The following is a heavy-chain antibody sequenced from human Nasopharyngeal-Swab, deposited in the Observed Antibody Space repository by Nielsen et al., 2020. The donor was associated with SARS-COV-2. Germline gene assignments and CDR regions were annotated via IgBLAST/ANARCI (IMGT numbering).Heavy chain of an antibody. CDR1: GFTFSNYW. D-gene: IGHD3-22*01. J-gene: IGHJ4*02. Sequence: GESLKISCAASGFTFSNYWMSWVRQAPGKGLEWVANIKQDGSEKYYLDSVRGRFTISRDNAKNSLFLQMNSLRAEDTAVYYCASHLSYYDRSGYFSEGFYYWGQGTLVTVSS. CDR3: ASHLSYYDRSGYFSEGFYY. V-gene: IGHV3-7*01. CDR2: IKQDGSEK.